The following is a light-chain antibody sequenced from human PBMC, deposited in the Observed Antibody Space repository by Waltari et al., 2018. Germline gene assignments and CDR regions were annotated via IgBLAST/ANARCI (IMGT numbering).Light chain of an antibody. CDR2: ATS. Sequence: EILLTQSPGPLSLSPGGVASLSCRASQSFSGADLAWYQQKPGQPPRLLVYATSIKAAGIPARFRGGGSGTDFTLTINGLEPDDFAVYYCQLYGGSLEWTFGQGTKVEIK. V-gene: IGKV3-20*01. CDR3: QLYGGSLEWT. CDR1: QSFSGAD. J-gene: IGKJ1*01.